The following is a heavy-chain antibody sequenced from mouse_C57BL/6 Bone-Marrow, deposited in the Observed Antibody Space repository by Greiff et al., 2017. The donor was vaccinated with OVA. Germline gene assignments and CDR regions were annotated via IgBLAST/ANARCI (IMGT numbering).Heavy chain of an antibody. Sequence: EVKLVESGGGLVQPGGSLTLSCAASGFTFSDYYMYWVRQTPEKRLEWVAYISNGGGSTYYPDTVKGRFTISRDNAKNTLYLQMSRLKSEDTAMYYCARISNLCYAMDYWGQGTSVTVSS. CDR1: GFTFSDYY. V-gene: IGHV5-12*01. CDR2: ISNGGGST. J-gene: IGHJ4*01. D-gene: IGHD2-5*01. CDR3: ARISNLCYAMDY.